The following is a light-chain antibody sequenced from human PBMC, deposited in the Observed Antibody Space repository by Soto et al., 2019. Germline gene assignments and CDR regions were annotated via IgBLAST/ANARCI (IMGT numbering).Light chain of an antibody. CDR1: SSNIGAGYD. CDR2: GNS. V-gene: IGLV1-40*01. CDR3: QSYDTSLRAWV. Sequence: QSVLTQPPSVSGAPGQRVTISCTGGSSNIGAGYDVHWYRQFPGTAPKLLVYGNSNRPSGISDRFSASKSGPSASLAITGLQAEDEADYYCQSYDTSLRAWVFGGGTQLTVL. J-gene: IGLJ3*02.